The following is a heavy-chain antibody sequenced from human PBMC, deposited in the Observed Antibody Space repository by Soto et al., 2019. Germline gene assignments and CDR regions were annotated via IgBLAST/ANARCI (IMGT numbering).Heavy chain of an antibody. CDR3: ARMAGELDPVPPISMDV. CDR2: IIPIFGTA. D-gene: IGHD6-19*01. CDR1: GGTFSSYA. V-gene: IGHV1-69*13. J-gene: IGHJ6*02. Sequence: GASVKVSCKASGGTFSSYAISWVRQAPGQGLEWMGGIIPIFGTANYAQKFQGRATITADESTSTAYMELSSLRSEDTAVYYCARMAGELDPVPPISMDVWGQGTTVTVSS.